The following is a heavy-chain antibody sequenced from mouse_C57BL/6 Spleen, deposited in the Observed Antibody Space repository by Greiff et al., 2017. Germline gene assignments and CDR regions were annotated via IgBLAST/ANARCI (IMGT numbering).Heavy chain of an antibody. CDR2: ISSGGDYI. Sequence: VQLKESGEGLVKPGGSLKLSCAASGFTFSSYAMSWVRQTPEKRLEWVAYISSGGDYIYYADTVKGRFTISRDNARNTLYLQMSSLKSEDTAMYYCTRGVPDYYGSSYAMDYWGQGTSVTVSS. J-gene: IGHJ4*01. CDR3: TRGVPDYYGSSYAMDY. CDR1: GFTFSSYA. V-gene: IGHV5-9-1*02. D-gene: IGHD1-1*01.